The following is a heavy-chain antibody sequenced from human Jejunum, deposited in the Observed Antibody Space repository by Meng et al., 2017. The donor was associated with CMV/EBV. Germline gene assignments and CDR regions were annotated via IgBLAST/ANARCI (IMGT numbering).Heavy chain of an antibody. CDR3: APVGGWGTGTPTTLIT. Sequence: FTFGNYWMSWVRQAPGKGPEWVSAIRGSGDKTSYADSVTGRFSISRDNSKNTLFLQMNGLRAEDTAIYYCAPVGGWGTGTPTTLITWGQGTLVTVSS. D-gene: IGHD4-17*01. V-gene: IGHV3-23*01. CDR2: IRGSGDKT. J-gene: IGHJ5*02. CDR1: FTFGNYW.